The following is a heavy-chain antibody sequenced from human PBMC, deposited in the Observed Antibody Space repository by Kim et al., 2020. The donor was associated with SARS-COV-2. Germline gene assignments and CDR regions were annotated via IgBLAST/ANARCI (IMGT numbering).Heavy chain of an antibody. Sequence: SETLSLTCTVSGGSISSYYWSWIRQPPGKGLEWIGYIYYSGSTNYNPSLKSRVTISVDTSKNQFSLKLSSVTAADTAVYYCAREIEHYDIFTGYYPWGQGTLVTVSS. CDR2: IYYSGST. J-gene: IGHJ4*02. CDR3: AREIEHYDIFTGYYP. D-gene: IGHD3-9*01. CDR1: GGSISSYY. V-gene: IGHV4-59*01.